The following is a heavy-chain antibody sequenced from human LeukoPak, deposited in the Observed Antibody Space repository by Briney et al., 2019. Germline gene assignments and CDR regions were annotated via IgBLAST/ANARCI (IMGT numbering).Heavy chain of an antibody. J-gene: IGHJ4*02. CDR1: GYTFTSYY. CDR3: ATGRGWGRTPYFDY. D-gene: IGHD7-27*01. Sequence: GASVKVSCKASGYTFTSYYMHWVRQAPGQGLEWMGIINPSGESTSYAQKFQGRVTMTEDSSTDTAYMELSSLRSEDTAVYHCATGRGWGRTPYFDYWGQGTLVTVSS. CDR2: INPSGEST. V-gene: IGHV1-46*01.